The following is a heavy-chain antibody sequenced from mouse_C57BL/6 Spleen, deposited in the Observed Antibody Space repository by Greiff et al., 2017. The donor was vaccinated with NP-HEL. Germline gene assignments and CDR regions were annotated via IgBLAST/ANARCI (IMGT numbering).Heavy chain of an antibody. V-gene: IGHV5-4*01. CDR1: GFTFSSYA. CDR2: ISDGGSYT. D-gene: IGHD4-1*01. CDR3: ARELTGTNYAMDY. J-gene: IGHJ4*01. Sequence: EVKLVESGGGLVKPGGSLKLSCAASGFTFSSYAMSWVRQTPEKRLEWVATISDGGSYTYYPDNVKGRFTISRDNAKNNLYLHMSHLKSEETDMYYCARELTGTNYAMDYWGQGTSVTVSS.